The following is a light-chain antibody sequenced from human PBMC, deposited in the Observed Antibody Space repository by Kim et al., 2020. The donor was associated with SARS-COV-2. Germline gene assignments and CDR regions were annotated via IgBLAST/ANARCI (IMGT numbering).Light chain of an antibody. J-gene: IGKJ2*01. CDR3: QQYGSASYT. CDR2: GAS. Sequence: EIVLTQSPGTLSLSPGERAPLSCRASHIVSSDYVAWFQQKPGQPPRLLIYGASNRATGIPDRFSGSGSGADFTLTITRLEPEDFALYYCQQYGSASYTFGQGTKLEI. CDR1: HIVSSDY. V-gene: IGKV3-20*01.